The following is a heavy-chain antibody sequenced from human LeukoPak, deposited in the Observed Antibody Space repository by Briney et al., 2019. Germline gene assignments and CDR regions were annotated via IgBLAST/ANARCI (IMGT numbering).Heavy chain of an antibody. J-gene: IGHJ4*02. D-gene: IGHD3-10*01. CDR2: ISCGGTDE. CDR3: ARDSTYYYDSGSSGPHYFDN. CDR1: GITLSSYA. Sequence: PGGSLRLSCAASGITLSSYAMHWVRQAPGKGLEWVSLISCGGTDEYYADSVKGRFTISRDNSKNTLYLQLNSLRGEDTAVYYCARDSTYYYDSGSSGPHYFDNWGQGTLVTVSS. V-gene: IGHV3-30*01.